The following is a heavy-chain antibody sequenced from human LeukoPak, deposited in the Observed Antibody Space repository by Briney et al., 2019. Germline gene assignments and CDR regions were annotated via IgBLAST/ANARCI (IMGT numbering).Heavy chain of an antibody. CDR3: AREFWSGYYPDY. CDR2: INPNSGDT. Sequence: ASVKVSCKASGYTFTGYYMHWVRQAPGQGLEWMGWINPNSGDTNYAQQFQGRVTMTRDTSISTAYMELSRLRSDDTAVYYCAREFWSGYYPDYWGQGTLVTVSS. D-gene: IGHD3-3*01. CDR1: GYTFTGYY. J-gene: IGHJ4*02. V-gene: IGHV1-2*02.